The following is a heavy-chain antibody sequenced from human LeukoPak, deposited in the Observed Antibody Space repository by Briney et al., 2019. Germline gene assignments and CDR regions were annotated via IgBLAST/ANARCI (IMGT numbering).Heavy chain of an antibody. CDR1: GGSISSGSYY. D-gene: IGHD3-22*01. V-gene: IGHV4-61*02. Sequence: PSQTLSLTCTVSGGSISSGSYYWSWIRQPAGKGLEWIGRIYTSGSTNYNPPLKSRVTISVDTSKNQFSLKLSSVTAADTAVYYCARDRVPDSSGYDYWGQGTLVTVSS. CDR2: IYTSGST. CDR3: ARDRVPDSSGYDY. J-gene: IGHJ4*02.